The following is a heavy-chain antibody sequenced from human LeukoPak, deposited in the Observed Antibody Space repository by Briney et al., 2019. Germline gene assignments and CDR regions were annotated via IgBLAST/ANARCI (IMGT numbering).Heavy chain of an antibody. J-gene: IGHJ2*01. D-gene: IGHD5-24*01. CDR3: ARRDGYWYFDL. CDR1: GGSISSYY. CDR2: IYYSGST. Sequence: SETLSLTCPVSGGSISSYYWSWIRQPPGKGMEWIGYIYYSGSTNYNPSLRSRVTISADTSKNQFSLKLTSVTAADTAVYYCARRDGYWYFDLWGRGTLVTVSS. V-gene: IGHV4-59*01.